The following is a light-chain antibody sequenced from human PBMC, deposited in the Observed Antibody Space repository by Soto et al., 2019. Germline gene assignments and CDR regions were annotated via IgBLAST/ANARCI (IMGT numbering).Light chain of an antibody. V-gene: IGLV2-14*03. J-gene: IGLJ2*01. CDR1: SNDIGSYIY. Sequence: QSALTQPASVSGSPGQSITISCTGTSNDIGSYIYVSWYQLHPGKAPKLMIYDVNTRPSGVSHRFSGSKSGNTASLTISGLQAEDEADYYCSSYTTSDTVVFGGGTKLTVL. CDR2: DVN. CDR3: SSYTTSDTVV.